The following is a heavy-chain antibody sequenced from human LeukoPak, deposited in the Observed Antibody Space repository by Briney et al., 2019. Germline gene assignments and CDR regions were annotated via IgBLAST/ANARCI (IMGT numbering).Heavy chain of an antibody. J-gene: IGHJ4*02. V-gene: IGHV1-2*02. CDR2: INPNSGVT. Sequence: GASVKVSCKVSGYXLTELSMHWVRQAPGKGLEWMGWINPNSGVTNYAQKFQGRVTMTRDTSISTAYMDLTRLTSDDTGVYYCARAVGGSFSTYFDYWGQGTLVTVSS. CDR3: ARAVGGSFSTYFDY. D-gene: IGHD1-26*01. CDR1: GYXLTELS.